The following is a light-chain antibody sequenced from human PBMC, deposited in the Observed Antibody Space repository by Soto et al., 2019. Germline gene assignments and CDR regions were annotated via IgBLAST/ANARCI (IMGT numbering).Light chain of an antibody. Sequence: QSALTQPASMSGSPGQSITISLTGTSSDIGSYNVVSWYQQVPGKAPKLIIYKVNERPSGISNRFSGSKSGNTASLTISGLQGEDEAHYFCCSYAGSSVLVFGGGTKVTVL. CDR3: CSYAGSSVLV. CDR1: SSDIGSYNV. J-gene: IGLJ3*02. CDR2: KVN. V-gene: IGLV2-23*02.